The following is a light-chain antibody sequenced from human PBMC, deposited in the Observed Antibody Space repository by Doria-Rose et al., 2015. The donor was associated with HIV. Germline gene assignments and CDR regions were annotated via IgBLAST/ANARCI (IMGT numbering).Light chain of an antibody. Sequence: DIQMTQSPESLGMSLGERATLNCKSNQSLLYTSKNYLAWYQQKPGQPPKLLIYWASTRQSGVPARFSGSGSGTDSTLTISSLGAEDVAVYYCQQYYDTPSFGPGTTVDIK. CDR3: QQYYDTPS. V-gene: IGKV4-1*01. CDR1: QSLLYTSKNY. J-gene: IGKJ3*01. CDR2: WAS.